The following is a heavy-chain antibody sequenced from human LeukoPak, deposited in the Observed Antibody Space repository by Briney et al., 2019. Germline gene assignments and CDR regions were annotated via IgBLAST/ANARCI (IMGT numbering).Heavy chain of an antibody. CDR1: GYTFTSYD. V-gene: IGHV1-8*01. Sequence: ASVKVSCKASGYTFTSYDINWVRQATGQGLEWMGWMNPNSGNTGYAQKLQGRVTMTRNTSISTAYMELSSLRSEDTAVYYCARGVIVVVPAAGFDPWGQGTLVTVSS. J-gene: IGHJ5*02. D-gene: IGHD2-2*01. CDR2: MNPNSGNT. CDR3: ARGVIVVVPAAGFDP.